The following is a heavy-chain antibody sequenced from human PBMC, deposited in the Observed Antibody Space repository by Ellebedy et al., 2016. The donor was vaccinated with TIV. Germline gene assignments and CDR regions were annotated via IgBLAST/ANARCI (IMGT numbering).Heavy chain of an antibody. CDR1: GYTFTSYA. J-gene: IGHJ4*02. D-gene: IGHD6-13*01. Sequence: ASVKVSCKASGYTFTSYAMHWVRQAPGQRLEWMGWINAGNGNTKYSQKLQGRVTITRDTSASTAYMELSSLRAEDTAVYYCARDVIAAAGIEDDYWGQGTLVTVSS. V-gene: IGHV1-3*01. CDR2: INAGNGNT. CDR3: ARDVIAAAGIEDDY.